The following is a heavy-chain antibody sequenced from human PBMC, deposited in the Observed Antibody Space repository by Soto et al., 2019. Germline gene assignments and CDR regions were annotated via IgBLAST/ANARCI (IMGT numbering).Heavy chain of an antibody. CDR3: ARSRSGAVPDSFGY. J-gene: IGHJ1*01. V-gene: IGHV3-30-3*01. CDR1: GFMFSRYA. D-gene: IGHD3-3*01. CDR2: ISKDGSVN. Sequence: PGGSLRLSCAASGFMFSRYAIHWVRQAPGKGLGWVAVISKDGSVNYYADSVRGRFSISRDKSKNTVYLEMNGMRDDDTAVFYCARSRSGAVPDSFGYWGQGTLVTVSS.